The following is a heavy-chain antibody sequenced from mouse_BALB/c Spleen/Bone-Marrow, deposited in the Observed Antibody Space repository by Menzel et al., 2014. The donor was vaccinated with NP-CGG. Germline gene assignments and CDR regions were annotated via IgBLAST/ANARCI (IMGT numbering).Heavy chain of an antibody. D-gene: IGHD1-1*01. V-gene: IGHV5-17*02. CDR2: ISSGSSTI. J-gene: IGHJ4*01. Sequence: DVKLVESGGGLVQPGGSRKLSCAASGFTFSSFGMHWVRQAPEKGLEWVAYISSGSSTIYYADTVKGRFTISRDNPKNTLFLQMTSLRSEDTAMYYCARSGIGYYYGSGSYAMDYWGQGTSVTVSS. CDR1: GFTFSSFG. CDR3: ARSGIGYYYGSGSYAMDY.